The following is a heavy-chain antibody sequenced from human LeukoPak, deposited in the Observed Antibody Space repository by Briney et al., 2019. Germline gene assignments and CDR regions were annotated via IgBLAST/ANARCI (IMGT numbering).Heavy chain of an antibody. V-gene: IGHV3-23*01. Sequence: GGSLRLSCAASGFTFSSYAMSWVRQAPGKGLEWVSAISGSGGSTYYADSVKGRFTISRDNSKNTLYLQMNSLRAEDTALYYCVRHGELVVYYFDYWGQGTLVTVSS. CDR2: ISGSGGST. CDR1: GFTFSSYA. D-gene: IGHD3-10*01. J-gene: IGHJ4*02. CDR3: VRHGELVVYYFDY.